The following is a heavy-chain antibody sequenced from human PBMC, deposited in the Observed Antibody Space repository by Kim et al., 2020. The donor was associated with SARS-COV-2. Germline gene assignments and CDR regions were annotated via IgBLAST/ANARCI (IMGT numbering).Heavy chain of an antibody. CDR2: ISSSSSYM. CDR3: ARDRLADAYLWGSASLDY. J-gene: IGHJ4*02. CDR1: GFTFANYG. V-gene: IGHV3-21*01. D-gene: IGHD3-16*01. Sequence: GGSLRLSCAASGFTFANYGMSWVRQAPGKGLEWVSFISSSSSYMFYEDSVKGRFTISRDNAKNSLYLQMNSLRADDTAVYYCARDRLADAYLWGSASLDYWGQGTLVTVSS.